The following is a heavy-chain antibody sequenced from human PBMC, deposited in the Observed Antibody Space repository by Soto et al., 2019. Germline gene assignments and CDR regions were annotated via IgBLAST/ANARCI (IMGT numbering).Heavy chain of an antibody. D-gene: IGHD3-16*01. CDR1: GYTFNFYG. V-gene: IGHV1-18*01. J-gene: IGHJ4*02. CDR2: ISGFNGNT. Sequence: ASVKVSCKASGYTFNFYGITWVRQAPGQGLEWMGWISGFNGNTNYAADLQGRVTMATDTSTSTAYMELRGLRSDDTAVYYCARIGVSSGHESPDFDSWGQGTLVTVSS. CDR3: ARIGVSSGHESPDFDS.